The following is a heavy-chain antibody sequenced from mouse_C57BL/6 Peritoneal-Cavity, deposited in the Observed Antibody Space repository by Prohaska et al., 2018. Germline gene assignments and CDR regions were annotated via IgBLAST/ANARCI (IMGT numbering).Heavy chain of an antibody. Sequence: EVQLLETGGGLVQPGGSRGLSCEGSGFTFSGFWMSWVRQTPGQTLEWIGDINSDGSARNYAPSIKDRFTIFRDNDKSTLYLQMSNVRSEDTATYFCMRYGNYWYFDVWGTGTTVTVSS. J-gene: IGHJ1*03. D-gene: IGHD2-1*01. V-gene: IGHV11-2*01. CDR1: GFTFSGFW. CDR3: MRYGNYWYFDV. CDR2: INSDGSAR.